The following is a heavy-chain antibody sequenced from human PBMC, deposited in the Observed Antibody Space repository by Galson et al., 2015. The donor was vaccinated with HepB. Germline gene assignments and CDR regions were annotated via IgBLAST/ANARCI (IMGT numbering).Heavy chain of an antibody. CDR1: GYTFNNYW. V-gene: IGHV5-51*01. CDR2: IYPDDSNT. Sequence: QSGAEVKKPGESLKISCKGSGYTFNNYWIGWVRQMSGKGLEWMGMIYPDDSNTRYSPTFQGQVTISADKSINTAYLQWSSLKDSDTAIYYCARHREGGYTYGLDFWGQGTLVTVSS. CDR3: ARHREGGYTYGLDF. D-gene: IGHD5-18*01. J-gene: IGHJ4*02.